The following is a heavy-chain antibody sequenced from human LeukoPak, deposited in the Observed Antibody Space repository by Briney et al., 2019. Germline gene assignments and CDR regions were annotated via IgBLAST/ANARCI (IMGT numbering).Heavy chain of an antibody. Sequence: PGGSLRLSCAASGSNVTYNYMTWVRQAPGKGLEWVSLIDSGGTTYYADSLKGRFTISRHTSNNTLFLQMNSLRPEDTAVYYCARTSYYYDMDVWGRGTTVTVSS. V-gene: IGHV3-53*04. CDR2: IDSGGTT. CDR1: GSNVTYNY. J-gene: IGHJ6*02. CDR3: ARTSYYYDMDV.